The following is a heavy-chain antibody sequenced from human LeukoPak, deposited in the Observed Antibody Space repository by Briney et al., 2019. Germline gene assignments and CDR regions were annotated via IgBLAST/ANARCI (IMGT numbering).Heavy chain of an antibody. D-gene: IGHD6-13*01. CDR1: GFTFSSYA. CDR2: ISGSGGST. J-gene: IGHJ4*02. Sequence: GGSLRLSCAASGFTFSSYAMSWVRQAPGKGLEWVSGISGSGGSTYYADSVKGRFTISRDNSKNTLYLQMNSLRAEDTAVYYCARAHYSSNPYEYWGQGTLVTVSS. V-gene: IGHV3-23*01. CDR3: ARAHYSSNPYEY.